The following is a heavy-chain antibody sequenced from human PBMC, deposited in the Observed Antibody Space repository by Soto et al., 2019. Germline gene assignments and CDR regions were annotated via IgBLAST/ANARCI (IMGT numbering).Heavy chain of an antibody. V-gene: IGHV4-34*01. CDR3: ARAQWLRPPRT. CDR1: GGSFSGYY. J-gene: IGHJ5*02. CDR2: INHSGST. D-gene: IGHD5-12*01. Sequence: QVQLQQWGAGLLKPSETLSLTCAVYGGSFSGYYWSWIRQPPGKGLEWIGEINHSGSTNYNPSLKSRVTISVDTSKNQFSLKLSSVTAADTAVYYCARAQWLRPPRTWGQGTLVTVSS.